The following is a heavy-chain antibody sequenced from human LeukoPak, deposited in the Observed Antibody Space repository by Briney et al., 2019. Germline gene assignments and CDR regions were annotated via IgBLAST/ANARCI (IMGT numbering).Heavy chain of an antibody. CDR1: GFTFSSYS. D-gene: IGHD5-12*01. V-gene: IGHV3-21*01. J-gene: IGHJ6*03. CDR2: ISSSSSYI. Sequence: GGSLRLSCAASGFTFSSYSMNCVRQAPGRGLECVSSISSSSSYIYYADSVKGRFTISRDNDKNSLYLQMNSLRAEDTAVYYCAREHSGYDFPGRDYYYMDVWGKGTTVTVSS. CDR3: AREHSGYDFPGRDYYYMDV.